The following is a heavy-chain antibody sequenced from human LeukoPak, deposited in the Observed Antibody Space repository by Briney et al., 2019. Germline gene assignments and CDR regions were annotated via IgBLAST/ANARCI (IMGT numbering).Heavy chain of an antibody. CDR1: GYSFTNYW. J-gene: IGHJ5*02. CDR2: IYPGDSDT. Sequence: TPGESLKISCKGSGYSFTNYWIAWVRQMPGKGLEWMGIIYPGDSDTRYSPSFQGQVTISAEKSINTAYLQWSSLRASDTAMYYCARSTTRVTFDCFDLRGQGTLVTVSS. V-gene: IGHV5-51*03. CDR3: ARSTTRVTFDCFDL. D-gene: IGHD4-11*01.